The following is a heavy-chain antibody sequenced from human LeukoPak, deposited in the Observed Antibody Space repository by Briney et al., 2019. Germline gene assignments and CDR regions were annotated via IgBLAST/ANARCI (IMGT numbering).Heavy chain of an antibody. Sequence: ASVKVSCKASGYTFTDNGISWVRQAPGEGLEWMGWISANSGKTNYAQRFQVRVTMTRETSSSTVYMELRSLRSDDTAVYFCARDKNYRFDYWGQGTLVSVTS. CDR1: GYTFTDNG. J-gene: IGHJ4*02. CDR3: ARDKNYRFDY. D-gene: IGHD3-16*02. V-gene: IGHV1-18*01. CDR2: ISANSGKT.